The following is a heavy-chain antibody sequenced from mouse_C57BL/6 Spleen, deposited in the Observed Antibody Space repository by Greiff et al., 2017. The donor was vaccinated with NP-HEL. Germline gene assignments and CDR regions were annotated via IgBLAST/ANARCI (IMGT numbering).Heavy chain of an antibody. V-gene: IGHV1-15*01. D-gene: IGHD1-1*01. CDR2: IDPETGGT. CDR1: GYTFTDYE. CDR3: TRKGTTVVATNFDY. J-gene: IGHJ2*01. Sequence: VQLKESGAELVRPGASVTLSCKASGYTFTDYEMHWVKQTPVHGLEWIGAIDPETGGTAYNQKFKGKAILTADKSSSTAYMELRSLTSEDSAVYYCTRKGTTVVATNFDYWGQGTTLTVSS.